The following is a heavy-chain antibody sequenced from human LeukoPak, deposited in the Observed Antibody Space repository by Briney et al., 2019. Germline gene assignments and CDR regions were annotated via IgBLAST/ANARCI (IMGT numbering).Heavy chain of an antibody. J-gene: IGHJ4*02. CDR2: ISYDGSIE. V-gene: IGHV3-30-3*01. Sequence: GGSLRLSCAASGFTFSSYAMHWVRQAPGKGLEWVAVISYDGSIEYYADSVKGRFTTSRDNSKNMLYLQMNSLSAEDTAVYCCARGPGYSSGWYVLSVDYWGQGTLVTVSS. D-gene: IGHD6-19*01. CDR1: GFTFSSYA. CDR3: ARGPGYSSGWYVLSVDY.